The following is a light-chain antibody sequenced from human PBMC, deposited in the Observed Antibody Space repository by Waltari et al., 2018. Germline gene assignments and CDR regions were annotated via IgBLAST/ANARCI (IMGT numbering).Light chain of an antibody. Sequence: SYELTQPSSVSVSPGQTATITCSGDVLSKKYARWLQQQPGQAPVLVIYKDSERPSGIPERFSGSTSGTTVILTITVAHAEDEADYYCYSAADTNREVVFGGGTKLNVL. CDR3: YSAADTNREVV. CDR1: VLSKKY. CDR2: KDS. J-gene: IGLJ3*02. V-gene: IGLV3-27*01.